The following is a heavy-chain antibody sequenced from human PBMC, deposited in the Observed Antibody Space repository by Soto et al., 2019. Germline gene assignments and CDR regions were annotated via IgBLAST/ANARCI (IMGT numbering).Heavy chain of an antibody. D-gene: IGHD3-10*01. CDR2: IWYDGSNK. J-gene: IGHJ3*02. V-gene: IGHV3-33*01. Sequence: QVQLVESGEGVVQPGRSLRLSCAASGFTFSSYGMHWVRQAPGKGLEWVAVIWYDGSNKYYADSVKGRFTISRDNSKNTLYLQMNSLRAEDTAVYYCARDRGFGELYIWGQGTMVTVSS. CDR1: GFTFSSYG. CDR3: ARDRGFGELYI.